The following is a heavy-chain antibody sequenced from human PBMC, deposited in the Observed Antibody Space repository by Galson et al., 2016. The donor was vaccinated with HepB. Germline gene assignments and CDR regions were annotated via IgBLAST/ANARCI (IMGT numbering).Heavy chain of an antibody. J-gene: IGHJ6*02. CDR3: ARGAWPARSLYFYGMDV. CDR1: GGSIGSYY. CDR2: MYYRGNT. D-gene: IGHD3-9*01. Sequence: SETLSLTCSVSGGSIGSYYWNWIRQPPGKGLEWIGYMYYRGNTNYNASLKSRVSLSLDTSKNQFSLKLTSVTAADTAVYYCARGAWPARSLYFYGMDVWGQGITVIVSS. V-gene: IGHV4-59*01.